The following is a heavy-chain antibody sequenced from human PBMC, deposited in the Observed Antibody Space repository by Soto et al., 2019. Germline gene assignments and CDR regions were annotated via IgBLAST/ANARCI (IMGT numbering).Heavy chain of an antibody. CDR1: GGSISSSSYY. CDR3: IRGVVVVAASCFDP. D-gene: IGHD2-15*01. CDR2: IYYSGST. Sequence: QLQLQESGPGLVKPSETLSLTCTVSGGSISSSSYYWGWIRQPPGKGLEWIGSIYYSGSTYYNPSLKMRVTISVDTSKDQFSLKLSSVTAADTAVYYCIRGVVVVAASCFDPWGQGTLVTVSS. V-gene: IGHV4-39*01. J-gene: IGHJ5*02.